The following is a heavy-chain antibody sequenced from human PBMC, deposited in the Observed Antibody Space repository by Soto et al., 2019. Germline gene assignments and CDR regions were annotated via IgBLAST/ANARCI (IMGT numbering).Heavy chain of an antibody. CDR3: ARGYGGVVVYFDH. CDR2: INPNEGTT. CDR1: GYTFNRYY. Sequence: QVQLVQSGAELKKPGASVKISCQASGYTFNRYYIHWVRQAPGQGLEWMGVINPNEGTTTYAPKFQGRPAMSSDTSTSTVYMEMGSMRSDDTAVYYCARGYGGVVVYFDHWGQGSVVTVSS. V-gene: IGHV1-46*02. J-gene: IGHJ4*02. D-gene: IGHD3-16*02.